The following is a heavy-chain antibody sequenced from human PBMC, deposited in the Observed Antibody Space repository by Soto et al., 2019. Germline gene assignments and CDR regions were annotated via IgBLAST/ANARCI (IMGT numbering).Heavy chain of an antibody. V-gene: IGHV3-23*01. J-gene: IGHJ4*02. D-gene: IGHD2-15*01. CDR2: ISGSGGST. CDR3: AKYPLGVVAASWFDY. CDR1: GFTFSSYA. Sequence: PGGPLRLCCAASGFTFSSYAMSWVRQAPGKGLEWVSAISGSGGSTYYADSVKGRFTISRDNSKNTLYLQMNSLRAEDTAVYYCAKYPLGVVAASWFDYWGQGTLVTVSS.